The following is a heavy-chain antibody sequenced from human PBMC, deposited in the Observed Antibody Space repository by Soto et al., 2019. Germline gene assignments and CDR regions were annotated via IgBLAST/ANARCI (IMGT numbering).Heavy chain of an antibody. J-gene: IGHJ6*02. CDR3: VRDRGYDCPASSCYALSGLDV. D-gene: IGHD2-15*01. V-gene: IGHV1-2*02. CDR2: INPSSGGT. CDR1: GYTFIDYY. Sequence: QVQLVQSGAEVKKPGASVKVSCTASGYTFIDYYMHWVRQAPGQGLEWMGWINPSSGGTHYAQKFQGRVAMTRDTSISIVYMELSRLKSDDTAMYYCVRDRGYDCPASSCYALSGLDVWGQGTRVTVSS.